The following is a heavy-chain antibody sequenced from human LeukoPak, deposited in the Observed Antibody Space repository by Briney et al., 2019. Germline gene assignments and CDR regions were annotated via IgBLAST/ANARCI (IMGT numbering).Heavy chain of an antibody. J-gene: IGHJ4*02. CDR1: GFTFSSYA. CDR3: ARDHIILRGSGSYYIDY. D-gene: IGHD3-10*01. Sequence: GGSLRLSCAASGFTFSSYAMSWVRQAPGKGLEWVSAISGSGGSTYYADSVKGRFTISGDNSKNTLYLQMNSLRAEDTAVYYCARDHIILRGSGSYYIDYWGQGTLVTVSS. CDR2: ISGSGGST. V-gene: IGHV3-23*01.